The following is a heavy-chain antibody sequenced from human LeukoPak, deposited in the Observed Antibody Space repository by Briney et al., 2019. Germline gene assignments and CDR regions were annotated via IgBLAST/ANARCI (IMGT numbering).Heavy chain of an antibody. J-gene: IGHJ6*03. Sequence: SETLSLTCTVSGGSIISSTYYWGWVRQSPGKGLEWIVNIYYSGTTYYNPSLKSRVTISEDTSRNRFSLMLSSVTAADTAIYYCARQVSDYYYHYMDVWGEGTTVIVSS. CDR3: ARQVSDYYYHYMDV. CDR2: IYYSGTT. V-gene: IGHV4-39*01. CDR1: GGSIISSTYY.